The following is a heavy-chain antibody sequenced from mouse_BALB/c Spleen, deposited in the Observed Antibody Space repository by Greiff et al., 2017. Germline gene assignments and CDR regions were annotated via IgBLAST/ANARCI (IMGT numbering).Heavy chain of an antibody. CDR3: TRETTADY. CDR2: ISDGGSYT. CDR1: GFTFSDYY. J-gene: IGHJ2*01. V-gene: IGHV5-4*02. Sequence: EVQLVESGGGLVKPGGSLKLSCAASGFTFSDYYMYWVRQTPEKRLEWVATISDGGSYTYYPDSVKGRFTISRDNAKNTLYLQMSSLKSEDTAMYYCTRETTADYWGQGTTLTVSS. D-gene: IGHD1-2*01.